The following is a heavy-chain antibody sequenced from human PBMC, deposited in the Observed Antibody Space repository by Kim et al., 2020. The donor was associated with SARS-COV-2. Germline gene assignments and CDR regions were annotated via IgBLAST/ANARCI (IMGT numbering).Heavy chain of an antibody. CDR1: GLTVSTNY. Sequence: LSLTCAASGLTVSTNYMSWVRQAPGKGLEWVSIIYSGGNTYYADSMKGRFTISRDNSKNTLYLQMNSLRAEDTAVYYCARVLVGTSTDAFDIWGQGT. D-gene: IGHD1-26*01. J-gene: IGHJ3*02. V-gene: IGHV3-53*01. CDR2: IYSGGNT. CDR3: ARVLVGTSTDAFDI.